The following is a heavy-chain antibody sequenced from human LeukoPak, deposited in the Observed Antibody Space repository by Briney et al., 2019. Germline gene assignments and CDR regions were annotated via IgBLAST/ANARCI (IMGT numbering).Heavy chain of an antibody. CDR2: IKEDGNEK. CDR3: ARGKLDFAF. CDR1: GFTISDYW. D-gene: IGHD3-9*01. V-gene: IGHV3-7*01. Sequence: GGSLRLSCAASGFTISDYWMSWVRQAPGKGLEWVANIKEDGNEKYYVDSVKGRFTISRDNAKNAVYLQMNSLTAEDTAVYYCARGKLDFAFWGQRTLVTVST. J-gene: IGHJ4*02.